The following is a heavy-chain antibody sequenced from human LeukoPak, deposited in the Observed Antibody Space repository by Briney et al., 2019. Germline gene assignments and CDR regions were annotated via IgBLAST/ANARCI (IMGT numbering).Heavy chain of an antibody. CDR3: AKDILSDYHDGGWFDP. CDR1: KFTFNDYA. D-gene: IGHD4-17*01. CDR2: ISWNSDNI. Sequence: GGSLRLSCAASKFTFNDYAMHWVRQAPGKGLEWVSGISWNSDNIGYADSVRGRFTISRDNAKNSLYLQMNSLKTEDTAGYYCAKDILSDYHDGGWFDPWGQGTLVAVSS. J-gene: IGHJ5*02. V-gene: IGHV3-9*01.